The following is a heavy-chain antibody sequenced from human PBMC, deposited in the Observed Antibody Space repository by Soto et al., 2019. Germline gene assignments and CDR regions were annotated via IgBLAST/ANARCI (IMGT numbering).Heavy chain of an antibody. J-gene: IGHJ4*02. CDR1: GGSFSGYY. Sequence: PSETLSLTCAVYGGSFSGYYWSWIRQPPGKGLEWIGEINHSGSTNYNPSLKSRVTISVDTSKNQFSLKLSSVTAADTAVYYCARRKGYCTNGVCYKGGYFDYWGQGTRVTVSS. CDR3: ARRKGYCTNGVCYKGGYFDY. V-gene: IGHV4-34*01. D-gene: IGHD2-8*01. CDR2: INHSGST.